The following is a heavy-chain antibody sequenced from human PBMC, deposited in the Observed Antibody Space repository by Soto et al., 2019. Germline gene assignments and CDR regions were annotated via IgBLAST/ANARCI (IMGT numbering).Heavy chain of an antibody. J-gene: IGHJ5*02. V-gene: IGHV4-34*01. CDR1: GGSFSGYY. D-gene: IGHD3-22*01. CDR3: ARIYDSSGYYYGNNWFDP. CDR2: ISHSGST. Sequence: PSETLSLTCAVYGGSFSGYYWSWIRQPPGKGLEWIGEISHSGSTNYNPSLKSRVTISVDTSKNQFSLKLSSVTAADTAVYYCARIYDSSGYYYGNNWFDPWGQGTLVTVSS.